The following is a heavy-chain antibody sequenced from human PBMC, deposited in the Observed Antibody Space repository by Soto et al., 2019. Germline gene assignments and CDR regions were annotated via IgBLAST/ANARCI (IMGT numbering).Heavy chain of an antibody. V-gene: IGHV3-23*01. CDR1: GFTFSNYS. J-gene: IGHJ6*02. CDR3: AKALQYSSSRDYFYYGMDV. CDR2: MNSGGRT. Sequence: GGSLRLSCAASGFTFSNYSMSWVRQAPGKGLEWVSGMNSGGRTYYADSVKGRFTISRDTSKNTRYLQMNSLRADDTAVFYCAKALQYSSSRDYFYYGMDVWGQGTTVTVS. D-gene: IGHD6-6*01.